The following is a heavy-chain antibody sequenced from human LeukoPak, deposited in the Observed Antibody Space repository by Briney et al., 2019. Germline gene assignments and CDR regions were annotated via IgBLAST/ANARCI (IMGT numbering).Heavy chain of an antibody. J-gene: IGHJ4*02. V-gene: IGHV3-NL1*01. CDR1: GFTFSSYG. CDR3: ARVVWFGDPEDY. CDR2: IYSGGST. Sequence: GGSLRLSCAASGFTFSSYGMHWVRQAPGKGLEWVSVIYSGGSTYYADSVKGRFTISRDNAKNSLYLQMNSLRAEDTAVYYCARVVWFGDPEDYWGQGTLVTVSS. D-gene: IGHD3-10*01.